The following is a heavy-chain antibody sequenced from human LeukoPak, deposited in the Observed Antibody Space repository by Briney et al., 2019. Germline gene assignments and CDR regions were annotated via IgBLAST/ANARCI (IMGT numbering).Heavy chain of an antibody. V-gene: IGHV3-30-3*01. CDR2: ISYDRNSK. J-gene: IGHJ3*02. CDR1: GFTFSSHA. D-gene: IGHD3-3*01. Sequence: GGSLRLSCTASGFTFSSHAFHWVRQAPGKGLEWVAIISYDRNSKFYADSVKGRFTISRDNAKNSLYLQMNSLRAEDTAVYCCARPAYDFWSGYPNDAFDIWGQGTMVTVSS. CDR3: ARPAYDFWSGYPNDAFDI.